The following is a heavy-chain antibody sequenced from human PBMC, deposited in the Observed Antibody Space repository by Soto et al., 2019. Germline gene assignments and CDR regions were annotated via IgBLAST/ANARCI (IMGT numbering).Heavy chain of an antibody. CDR3: TTDKGPIIAAAGTPTFDY. Sequence: PGGSLRLSCEASEITLSNYAMAWVRQAPGKGLEWVSSISGSSGSTHYADAVKGRFTISRDDSKNTLYLQMNSLKTEDTAVYYCTTDKGPIIAAAGTPTFDYWGQGTLVTVSS. CDR2: ISGSSGST. D-gene: IGHD6-13*01. V-gene: IGHV3-23*01. J-gene: IGHJ4*02. CDR1: EITLSNYA.